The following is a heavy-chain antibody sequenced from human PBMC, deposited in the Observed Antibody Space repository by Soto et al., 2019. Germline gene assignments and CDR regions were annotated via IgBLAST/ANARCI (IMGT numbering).Heavy chain of an antibody. D-gene: IGHD6-13*01. CDR1: GGTFSSYT. V-gene: IGHV1-69*08. CDR3: ARDVAAADYYYYGMDV. CDR2: IIPILGIA. Sequence: QVQLVQSGAEVKKPGSSVKVSCKASGGTFSSYTISWVRQAPGQGLEWMGRIIPILGIANYAQKFQGRVKITADKSTSTAYMELSSLRSEDTAVYYCARDVAAADYYYYGMDVWGQGTTVTVSS. J-gene: IGHJ6*02.